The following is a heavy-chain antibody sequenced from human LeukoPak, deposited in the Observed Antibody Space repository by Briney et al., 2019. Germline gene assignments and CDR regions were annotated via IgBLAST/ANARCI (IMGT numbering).Heavy chain of an antibody. D-gene: IGHD6-13*01. Sequence: GESLKISCKGSGYSFTFYWIGWVRQMPGKGLEWMGIIYPGDSDTRYSPSFQGQVTISADKSISTAYLQWSSLKASDTAMYYCARLLRNIAAAVYYFDYWGQGTLVTVSS. J-gene: IGHJ4*02. V-gene: IGHV5-51*01. CDR1: GYSFTFYW. CDR3: ARLLRNIAAAVYYFDY. CDR2: IYPGDSDT.